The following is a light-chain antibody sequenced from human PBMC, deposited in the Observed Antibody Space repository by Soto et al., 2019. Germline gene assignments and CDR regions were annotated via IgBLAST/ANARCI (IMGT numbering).Light chain of an antibody. CDR2: SAS. V-gene: IGKV3-20*01. CDR3: QQYASSPLT. CDR1: QRVGRNY. J-gene: IGKJ4*01. Sequence: EIVLTQSPGTLSLSPGERATLSCRASQRVGRNYLAWYQQKPGQEPRLLIYSASNRATGIPDRVSGSGSWTYFNLTFSWLEPEDFSVYYCQQYASSPLTFGVWSRVEIK.